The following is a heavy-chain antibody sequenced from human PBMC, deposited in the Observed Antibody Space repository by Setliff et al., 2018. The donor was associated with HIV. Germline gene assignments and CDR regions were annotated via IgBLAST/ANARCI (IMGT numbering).Heavy chain of an antibody. Sequence: SETLSLTCAVYGRSFSGYYWNWIRQSPGKGLEWIGEINHSGGTNYNPSLKSRVTISVDTSKNQFSLKLSSVTAADTAVYYCARGPYDFWSGYYMAVWGQGTLVTVSS. CDR2: INHSGGT. D-gene: IGHD3-3*01. V-gene: IGHV4-34*01. CDR1: GRSFSGYY. CDR3: ARGPYDFWSGYYMAV. J-gene: IGHJ4*02.